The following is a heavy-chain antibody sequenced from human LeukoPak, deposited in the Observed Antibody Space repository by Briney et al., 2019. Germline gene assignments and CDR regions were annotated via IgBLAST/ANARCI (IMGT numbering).Heavy chain of an antibody. Sequence: GGSLRLSCAASGFTARNNYMTWVRQAPGKGLEWVSIIYSGDSTSYADSVKGRFTISRDNSKNTLYLQMNSLRAEDTAVYYCAKAHPPPLYFDGPGWFDPWGQGTLVTVSS. CDR3: AKAHPPPLYFDGPGWFDP. V-gene: IGHV3-53*01. J-gene: IGHJ5*02. CDR1: GFTARNNY. CDR2: IYSGDST. D-gene: IGHD3-9*01.